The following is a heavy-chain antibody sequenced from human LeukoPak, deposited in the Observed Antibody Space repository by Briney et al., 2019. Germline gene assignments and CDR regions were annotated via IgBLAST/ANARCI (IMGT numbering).Heavy chain of an antibody. V-gene: IGHV4-59*01. CDR2: IYHSGST. J-gene: IGHJ4*02. CDR1: GGSISSYY. Sequence: SETLSLTCTVSGGSISSYYWSWIRQPPGKGLEWIGYIYHSGSTNYNPSLKSRVTISVDTSKNQFSLKLSSVTAADTAVYYCARVPYDSSGSWGQGTLVTVSS. D-gene: IGHD3-22*01. CDR3: ARVPYDSSGS.